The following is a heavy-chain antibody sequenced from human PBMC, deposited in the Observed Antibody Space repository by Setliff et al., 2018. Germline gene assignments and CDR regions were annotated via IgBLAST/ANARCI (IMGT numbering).Heavy chain of an antibody. Sequence: ASVKVSCKASGYSFTDYYMHWVRQVPGRGLEWMGWINPNSGGTNYAQKFQGRVTMTRDTSISTAYMELSRLRSDNTAVYYCARSGQKAAEYYYYYYMDVWGKGTTVTVSS. V-gene: IGHV1-2*02. J-gene: IGHJ6*03. D-gene: IGHD6-13*01. CDR2: INPNSGGT. CDR1: GYSFTDYY. CDR3: ARSGQKAAEYYYYYYMDV.